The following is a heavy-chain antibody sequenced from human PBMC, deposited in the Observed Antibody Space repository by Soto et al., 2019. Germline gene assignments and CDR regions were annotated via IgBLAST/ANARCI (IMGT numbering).Heavy chain of an antibody. CDR1: GFTVSSNY. D-gene: IGHD6-13*01. CDR3: ASPRGLYSSRVI. J-gene: IGHJ4*02. CDR2: IYSGGST. Sequence: EVQLVESGGGLVQPGGSLRLSCAASGFTVSSNYMSWVRQAPGKGLEWVSVIYSGGSTYYADSVKGRFTISRDNSKNTRYLQMNSLRAEDTAVYYCASPRGLYSSRVIWGQGTLVTVSS. V-gene: IGHV3-66*01.